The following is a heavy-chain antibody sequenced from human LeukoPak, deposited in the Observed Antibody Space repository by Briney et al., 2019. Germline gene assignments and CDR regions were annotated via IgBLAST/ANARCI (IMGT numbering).Heavy chain of an antibody. Sequence: GESLRLSCAASGFTFSRYAMSWVRQAPGKGLEWVSAISGSGDSTFYADSVKGRFTISRDISKNTLYLQMNSLRAEDTAVYYCAKEPTYSSTWYGIDYWGQGTLVTVSS. J-gene: IGHJ4*02. CDR1: GFTFSRYA. CDR3: AKEPTYSSTWYGIDY. CDR2: ISGSGDST. D-gene: IGHD6-13*01. V-gene: IGHV3-23*01.